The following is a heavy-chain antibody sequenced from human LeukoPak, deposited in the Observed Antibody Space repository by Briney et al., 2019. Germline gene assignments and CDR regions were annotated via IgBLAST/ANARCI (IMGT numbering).Heavy chain of an antibody. Sequence: KPSETLSLTCTVSGGSISSYYWSWIRQPPGKGLEWIGYIYYSGSTNYNTSLKSRVTISVDTSKNQFSLKLSSVTAADTAVYYCARIGVVVVAATSYYYYYYMDVWGKGTTVTVSS. D-gene: IGHD2-15*01. CDR2: IYYSGST. CDR1: GGSISSYY. V-gene: IGHV4-59*01. J-gene: IGHJ6*03. CDR3: ARIGVVVVAATSYYYYYYMDV.